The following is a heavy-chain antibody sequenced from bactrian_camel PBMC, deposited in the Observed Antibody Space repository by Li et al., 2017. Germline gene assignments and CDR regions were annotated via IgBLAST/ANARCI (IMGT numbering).Heavy chain of an antibody. J-gene: IGHJ4*01. CDR1: GITVSENC. CDR3: AAGFLLGVASLSPSRYDN. CDR2: IGKDGRA. D-gene: IGHD1*01. Sequence: QLVESGGGSVQAGGSLRLSCSTSGITVSENCMGWFRQAPGNTREGVATIGKDGRAFYRDSLKERFTISKDNDKNTLYLQMHSLQPEDTGVYYCAAGFLLGVASLSPSRYDNWGQGT. V-gene: IGHV3S55*01.